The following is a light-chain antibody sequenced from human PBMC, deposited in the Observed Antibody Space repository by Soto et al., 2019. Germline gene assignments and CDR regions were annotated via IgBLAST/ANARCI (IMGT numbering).Light chain of an antibody. Sequence: QSALTQPASVSGSPGQSITISCTGTSSDVGGYNYVSWYQQHPGNVPKLMIYDVSNRPSGVSSRFSGSKSGNTASLTISGLQAEDEADYYCSSYTSSSTVYVFGTGTKVTVL. CDR3: SSYTSSSTVYV. V-gene: IGLV2-14*01. J-gene: IGLJ1*01. CDR2: DVS. CDR1: SSDVGGYNY.